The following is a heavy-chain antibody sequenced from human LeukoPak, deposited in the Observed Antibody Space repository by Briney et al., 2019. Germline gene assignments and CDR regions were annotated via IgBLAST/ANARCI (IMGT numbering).Heavy chain of an antibody. CDR1: GFTFSSCG. D-gene: IGHD4-17*01. CDR2: ISYDGSNK. Sequence: PGRSLRLSCAASGFTFSSCGMHWVRQAPGKGLEWVAVISYDGSNKYYADSVKGRFTISRDNSKNTLYLQMNSLRAEDTAVYYCAKDRRGDTYYYYGMDVWGKGTTVTVSS. J-gene: IGHJ6*04. V-gene: IGHV3-30*18. CDR3: AKDRRGDTYYYYGMDV.